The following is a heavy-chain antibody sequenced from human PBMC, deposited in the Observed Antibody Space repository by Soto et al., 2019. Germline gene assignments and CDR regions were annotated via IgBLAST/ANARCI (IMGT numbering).Heavy chain of an antibody. V-gene: IGHV3-23*01. CDR1: GFTFSSYA. D-gene: IGHD1-1*01. CDR2: ISGSGGST. CDR3: AKEAGMGLDWRPVEHWFDY. Sequence: EVQLLESGGGLVQPGGSLRLSCAASGFTFSSYAMSWVRQAPGKGLEWVSAISGSGGSTYYADSVKGRFTISRDNSKNTLYLQMNSLRAEDTAVYYCAKEAGMGLDWRPVEHWFDYWGQGTLVTVSS. J-gene: IGHJ4*02.